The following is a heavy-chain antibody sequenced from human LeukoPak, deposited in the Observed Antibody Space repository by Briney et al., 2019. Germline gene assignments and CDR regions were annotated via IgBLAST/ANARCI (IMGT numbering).Heavy chain of an antibody. J-gene: IGHJ3*02. CDR1: GFTFSSYS. V-gene: IGHV3-21*04. Sequence: GGSLRLSCAASGFTFSSYSMNWVRQAPGKGLEWVSSISSSSSYIYYADSVKGRFTISRDNAKNSLYLQMNSLRAEDTAVYYCATEWVTPRAFDIWGQGTMVTVSS. CDR3: ATEWVTPRAFDI. CDR2: ISSSSSYI. D-gene: IGHD4-23*01.